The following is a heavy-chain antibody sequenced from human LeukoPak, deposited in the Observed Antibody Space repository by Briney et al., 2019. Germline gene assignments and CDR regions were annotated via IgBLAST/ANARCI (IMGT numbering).Heavy chain of an antibody. CDR2: ISADSTMI. V-gene: IGHV3-48*01. CDR3: ARDRSGP. J-gene: IGHJ5*02. CDR1: GFTVSTYS. Sequence: PGGSLRLSCAASGFTVSTYSMSWVRQAPGKGLEWVSYISADSTMINYADSVKGRFTISRDNAKNSLYLQMNRLTTDDTAVYYCARDRSGPWGQGTLVTVSS. D-gene: IGHD3-16*02.